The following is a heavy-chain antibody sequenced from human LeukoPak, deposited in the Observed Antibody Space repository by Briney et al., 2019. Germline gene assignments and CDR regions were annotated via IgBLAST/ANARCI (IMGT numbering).Heavy chain of an antibody. CDR2: INHSGST. CDR1: GGSISSSSYY. CDR3: ARGRPYRSFDY. J-gene: IGHJ4*02. V-gene: IGHV4-39*07. D-gene: IGHD6-6*01. Sequence: SETLSLTCTVSGGSISSSSYYWGWIRQPPGKGLEWIGEINHSGSTNYNPSLKSRVTISVDTSKNQFSLKLSSVTAADTAVYYCARGRPYRSFDYWGQGTLVTVSS.